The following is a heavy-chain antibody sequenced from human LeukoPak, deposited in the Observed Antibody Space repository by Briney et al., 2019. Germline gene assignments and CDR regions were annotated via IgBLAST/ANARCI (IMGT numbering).Heavy chain of an antibody. D-gene: IGHD1-26*01. CDR1: GCSISSYY. CDR3: ARVSYDGRGALFDY. J-gene: IGHJ4*02. CDR2: VYTSGST. Sequence: PSETLSLTCTASGCSISSYYWSWIRQPAGKGLEWIGRVYTSGSTNYNPSLKSRVTISVDKSKNQFSLMLSSVTAADTAVYYCARVSYDGRGALFDYWGQGTLVTVSS. V-gene: IGHV4-4*07.